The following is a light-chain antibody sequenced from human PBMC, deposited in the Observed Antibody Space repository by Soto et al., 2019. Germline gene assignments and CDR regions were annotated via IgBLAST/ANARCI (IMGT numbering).Light chain of an antibody. CDR3: QQSYGIPPVT. V-gene: IGKV1-39*01. CDR1: QGISTY. J-gene: IGKJ4*01. Sequence: DIQMTQSPSSLSASVGDRVTITCRASQGISTYLVWYQQRQGRAPKLLIYTASNLESGVPSRFSGSGSGTDFTLTISSLQPEDFATYYCQQSYGIPPVTFGGGTKVEIK. CDR2: TAS.